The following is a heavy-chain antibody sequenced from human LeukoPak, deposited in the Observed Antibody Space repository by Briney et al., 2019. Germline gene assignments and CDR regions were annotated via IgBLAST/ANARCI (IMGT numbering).Heavy chain of an antibody. Sequence: GGSLRLSCAASGFTFNNYAMTWVRQAPGKGLEWVSSISGSGGSTYYADSVKGRFTISRDNSKNTLFLQMSRLRAEDTAVYYCAKSVVVISVTPNWFDPWGQGTLVTVSS. J-gene: IGHJ5*02. CDR2: ISGSGGST. V-gene: IGHV3-23*01. CDR3: AKSVVVISVTPNWFDP. D-gene: IGHD2-21*01. CDR1: GFTFNNYA.